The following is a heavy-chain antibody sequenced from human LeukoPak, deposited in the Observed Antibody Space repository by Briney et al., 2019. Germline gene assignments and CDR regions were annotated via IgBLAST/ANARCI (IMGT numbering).Heavy chain of an antibody. CDR3: AKDTPRRITIFGVVTQDY. V-gene: IGHV3-23*01. CDR1: GFTFSSYA. CDR2: ISGSGGST. J-gene: IGHJ4*02. D-gene: IGHD3-3*01. Sequence: GGSLRLSCAASGFTFSSYAMSWVRQAPGKGLEWVPAISGSGGSTYYADSVKGRFTISRDNSKNTLYLQMNSLRAEDTAIYYCAKDTPRRITIFGVVTQDYWGQGTLVTVSS.